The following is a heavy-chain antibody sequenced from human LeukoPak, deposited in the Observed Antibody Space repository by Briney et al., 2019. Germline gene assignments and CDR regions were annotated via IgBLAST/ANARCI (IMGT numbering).Heavy chain of an antibody. V-gene: IGHV4-39*01. D-gene: IGHD6-6*01. Sequence: PSETLSPTCTVPGGSISSSSYYWGWIRPPPGKGLEWSGSIYYSGSTYDNPSLNSRVTISVDTSKNHFSLKLSSGTPADTAVYECARRSAARYYWGQGTLVTPSS. CDR3: ARRSAARYY. CDR1: GGSISSSSYY. J-gene: IGHJ4*02. CDR2: IYYSGST.